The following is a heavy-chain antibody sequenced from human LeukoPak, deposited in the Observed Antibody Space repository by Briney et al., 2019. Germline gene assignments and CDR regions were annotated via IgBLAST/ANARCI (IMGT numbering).Heavy chain of an antibody. CDR1: GFTFSSYA. CDR2: MSFDVNNK. J-gene: IGHJ4*02. Sequence: PGGSLRLSCVTSGFTFSSYAFHWVRQAPGKGLEWVATMSFDVNNKYYADSVRGRFTISRDNSKNTLYLQMNSLRAEDTAVYYCARTYYDSSGYYQPYFDYWGQGTLVTVSS. CDR3: ARTYYDSSGYYQPYFDY. D-gene: IGHD3-22*01. V-gene: IGHV3-30*04.